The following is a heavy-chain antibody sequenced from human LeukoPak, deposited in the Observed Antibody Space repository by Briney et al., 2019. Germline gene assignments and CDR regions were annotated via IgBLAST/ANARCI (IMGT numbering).Heavy chain of an antibody. CDR1: GSIFTSYW. D-gene: IGHD2-15*01. J-gene: IGHJ4*02. CDR2: IYPGDSDT. Sequence: GASLQISCKGSGSIFTSYWIGWVRQLPGKGLEWMGIIYPGDSDTRYSPSFQGQVTISADKSISTAYLQWSSLKASDTAMYYCARRGWWEPYYFDYWGQGTLVTVSS. CDR3: ARRGWWEPYYFDY. V-gene: IGHV5-51*01.